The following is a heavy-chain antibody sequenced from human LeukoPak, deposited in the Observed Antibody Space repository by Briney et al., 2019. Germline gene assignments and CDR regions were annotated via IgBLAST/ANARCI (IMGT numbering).Heavy chain of an antibody. CDR1: GASFSTNY. Sequence: PSETLSLTCSVSGASFSTNYWSWIRHPPARGLEWIGYVFDSGSTNYNPSLKSRVTISVDTSTKQFSLKLSSVTAADTAVYYCARLYQQSKWKYYYYYMDVWGKGTAVTVSS. CDR2: VFDSGST. CDR3: ARLYQQSKWKYYYYYMDV. J-gene: IGHJ6*03. D-gene: IGHD1-1*01. V-gene: IGHV4-59*01.